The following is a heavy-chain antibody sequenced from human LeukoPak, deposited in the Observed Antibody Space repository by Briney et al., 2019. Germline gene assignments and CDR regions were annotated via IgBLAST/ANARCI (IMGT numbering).Heavy chain of an antibody. J-gene: IGHJ4*02. D-gene: IGHD4-23*01. CDR3: ARAGGNSAAFAFDY. CDR1: GYTFTGYY. V-gene: IGHV1-2*02. Sequence: ASVKVPCKTSGYTFTGYYIHCVRQAPGQGLEWMGWINPDSGGTNYAQKFQGRVTMTRDTSISTAYMELSRLTSDDTAVYYCARAGGNSAAFAFDYWGQGTLVTVSS. CDR2: INPDSGGT.